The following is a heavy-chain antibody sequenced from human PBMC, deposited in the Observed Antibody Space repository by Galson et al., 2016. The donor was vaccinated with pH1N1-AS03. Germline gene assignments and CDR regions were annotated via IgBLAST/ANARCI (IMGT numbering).Heavy chain of an antibody. J-gene: IGHJ6*02. CDR3: ARAYCFNGGCYSPAHYYGLDV. CDR2: IFYSGGT. Sequence: TLSLTCSVSGSSITSNLYSWHWLRQHPGKGLEWLGSIFYSGGTHYNPSLKSLASISIDTSKCQFSLALTSVTAADTPVYSCARAYCFNGGCYSPAHYYGLDVWGQGTAVTVSS. D-gene: IGHD2-15*01. V-gene: IGHV4-31*01. CDR1: GSSITSNLYS.